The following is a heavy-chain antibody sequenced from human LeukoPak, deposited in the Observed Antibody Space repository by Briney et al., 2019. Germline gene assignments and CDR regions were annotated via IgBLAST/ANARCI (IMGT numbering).Heavy chain of an antibody. Sequence: PGGPLRPSCAASGFTFDDYAMHWVRQAPGKGLEWVSGLSWNSGTIGYADSVKGRFTISRDNAKNSLYLQMNSLRPEDTALYFCAKEHYYYDSTGPLDSWGQGTLVTVSS. CDR3: AKEHYYYDSTGPLDS. CDR1: GFTFDDYA. V-gene: IGHV3-9*01. D-gene: IGHD3-22*01. J-gene: IGHJ4*02. CDR2: LSWNSGTI.